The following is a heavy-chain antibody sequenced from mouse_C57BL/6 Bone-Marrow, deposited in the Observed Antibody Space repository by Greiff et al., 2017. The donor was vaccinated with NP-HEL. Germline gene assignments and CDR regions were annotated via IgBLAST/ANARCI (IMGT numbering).Heavy chain of an antibody. V-gene: IGHV14-3*01. CDR2: IDPANGNT. Sequence: EVQLQESVAELVRPGASVKLSCTASGFNIKNTYMHWVKQRPEQGLEWIGRIDPANGNTKYAPKFQGKATITADTSSNTAYLQLSSLTSEDTAIYYCARERPSGGRECYPMDYWGQGTSVTVSS. D-gene: IGHD3-1*01. CDR1: GFNIKNTY. J-gene: IGHJ4*01. CDR3: ARERPSGGRECYPMDY.